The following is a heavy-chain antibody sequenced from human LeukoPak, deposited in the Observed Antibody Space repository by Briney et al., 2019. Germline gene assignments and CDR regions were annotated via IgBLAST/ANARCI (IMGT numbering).Heavy chain of an antibody. D-gene: IGHD6-13*01. Sequence: GGSLRLSCAASGFTFSSYEMNWVRQAPGKGLEWVSYISSSGSTIYYADSVKGRFTISRDNAKNSLYLQMNSLRAEDTAVYYCASSYSSSWYTLESAFDIWGQGTMVTVSS. J-gene: IGHJ3*02. CDR1: GFTFSSYE. CDR2: ISSSGSTI. V-gene: IGHV3-48*03. CDR3: ASSYSSSWYTLESAFDI.